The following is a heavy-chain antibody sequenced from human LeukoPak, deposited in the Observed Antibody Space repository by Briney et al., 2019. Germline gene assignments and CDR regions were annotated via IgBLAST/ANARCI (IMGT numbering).Heavy chain of an antibody. D-gene: IGHD3-10*01. CDR1: GFTFRNYW. CDR3: VRDNYGVDY. V-gene: IGHV3-74*01. J-gene: IGHJ4*02. Sequence: GGSLRLSCAASGFTFRNYWMQWVRQAPGKGLVWVSHITRDGTTRTYADSVKGRFTISRDNAKNTLYLQMNSLRAEDTAVYYCVRDNYGVDYWGQGTLVTVSS. CDR2: ITRDGTTR.